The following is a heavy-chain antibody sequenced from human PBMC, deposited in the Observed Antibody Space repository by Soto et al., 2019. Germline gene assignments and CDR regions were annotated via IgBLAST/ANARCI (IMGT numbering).Heavy chain of an antibody. CDR3: ARAANDILTGTSNNWFDP. D-gene: IGHD3-9*01. Sequence: QVQLVQSGAEVKKPGSSVKVSCKASGGTFSSYAISWVRQAPGQGLEWMGGIIPIFGTAHYAQKFQGRVTLPGDESTGTAYMELSSLRPEDTAVYYCARAANDILTGTSNNWFDPWGQGTLVTVSS. V-gene: IGHV1-69*01. J-gene: IGHJ5*02. CDR2: IIPIFGTA. CDR1: GGTFSSYA.